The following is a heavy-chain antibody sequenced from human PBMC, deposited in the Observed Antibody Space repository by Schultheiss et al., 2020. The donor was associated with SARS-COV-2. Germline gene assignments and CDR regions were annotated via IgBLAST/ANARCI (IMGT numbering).Heavy chain of an antibody. CDR1: GFTFSSYA. D-gene: IGHD6-19*01. Sequence: GGSLRLSCAASGFTFSSYAMHWVRQAPGKGLEWVAVISYDGSNKYYADSVKGRFTISRDNSKNTLYLQMNSLRAEDTAVYYCAESEIAVAGNFDYWGQGTLVTVSS. CDR2: ISYDGSNK. J-gene: IGHJ4*02. V-gene: IGHV3-30-3*01. CDR3: AESEIAVAGNFDY.